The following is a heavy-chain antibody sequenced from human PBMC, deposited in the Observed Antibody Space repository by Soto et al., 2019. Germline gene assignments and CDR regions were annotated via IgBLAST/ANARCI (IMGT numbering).Heavy chain of an antibody. CDR1: GFTLSRYD. J-gene: IGHJ3*01. Sequence: EVQLLQSGGGLKQPGGSLRISCAASGFTLSRYDMSWVRQAPGKGLEWVARISGSGIRTNYADSVKGRFTISRDSSKNTLYLQMNSLRAEDTAVYYCAWELQALDFWGQGTHVTVSS. V-gene: IGHV3-23*01. D-gene: IGHD3-10*01. CDR3: AWELQALDF. CDR2: ISGSGIRT.